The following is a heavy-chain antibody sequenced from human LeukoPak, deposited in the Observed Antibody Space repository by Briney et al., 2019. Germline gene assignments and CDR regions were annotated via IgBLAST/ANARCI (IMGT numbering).Heavy chain of an antibody. CDR3: ARESRGYDILTGKYHRGYYSYYMDV. D-gene: IGHD3-9*01. Sequence: GGSLRLSCAASGFAFRNYAMSWVRQAPGKGLEWVANIKQDGSEKYYVDSVKGRFTISRDTAKNSLYLQMNSLRAEDTAVYYCARESRGYDILTGKYHRGYYSYYMDVWGKGTTVTVSS. J-gene: IGHJ6*03. CDR2: IKQDGSEK. V-gene: IGHV3-7*01. CDR1: GFAFRNYA.